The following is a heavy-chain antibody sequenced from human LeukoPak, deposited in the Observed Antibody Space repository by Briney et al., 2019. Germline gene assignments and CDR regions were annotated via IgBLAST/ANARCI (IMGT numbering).Heavy chain of an antibody. CDR1: GFTFSSYE. CDR3: ASTLYTPDLYYFYY. CDR2: ISSSGSTI. Sequence: PGGSLRLSCAASGFTFSSYEMNWVRQAPGKGLEWVLYISSSGSTIYYADSVKGRFTISRDNATNSLYLQMNSLRAEDTAVYYCASTLYTPDLYYFYYWGQGTLVTVSS. D-gene: IGHD3-3*01. V-gene: IGHV3-48*03. J-gene: IGHJ4*02.